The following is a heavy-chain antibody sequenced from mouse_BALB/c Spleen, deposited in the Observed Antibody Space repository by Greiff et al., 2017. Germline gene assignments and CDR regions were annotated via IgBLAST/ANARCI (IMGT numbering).Heavy chain of an antibody. CDR2: IPYSGST. Sequence: VLLVESGPDLVQPSQSLSLSCTVSGYSITSGYSWHWIRQFPGNLLEWMGYIPYSGSTNYNPSLKSRFTITRDTSKNPFYLQLNTVTTEDTATYYCARGEYRNCYDMDDWGQGTSVTVSA. J-gene: IGHJ4*01. CDR1: GYSITSGYS. V-gene: IGHV3-1*02. CDR3: ARGEYRNCYDMDD. D-gene: IGHD2-5*01.